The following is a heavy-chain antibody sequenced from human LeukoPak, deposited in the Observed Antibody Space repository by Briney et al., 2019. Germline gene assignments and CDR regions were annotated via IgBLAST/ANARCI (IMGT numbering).Heavy chain of an antibody. CDR1: GFSFSDFT. CDR3: AKDRYYYDSSGYHYMDV. D-gene: IGHD3-22*01. V-gene: IGHV3-21*01. CDR2: ITTSSTYI. J-gene: IGHJ6*03. Sequence: GGSLRLSCAASGFSFSDFTMTWVRQAPGKGLEWVSSITTSSTYIYFADSLKGRFTISRDNSKNTLYLQMNSLRAEDTAVYYCAKDRYYYDSSGYHYMDVWGKGTTVTISS.